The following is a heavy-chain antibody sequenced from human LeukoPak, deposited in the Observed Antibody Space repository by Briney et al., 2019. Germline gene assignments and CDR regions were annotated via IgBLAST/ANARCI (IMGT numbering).Heavy chain of an antibody. CDR2: ISSSTSYI. V-gene: IGHV3-21*01. CDR1: GFTFSSYR. J-gene: IGHJ3*02. CDR3: ARGADDYGDYENAFDI. Sequence: GGSLRLSCAASGFTFSSYRMNWVRQTPGKGLEWVSPISSSTSYIYYADSVKGRFTISRDNAKNSLYLQMNSLRVEETAVYYCARGADDYGDYENAFDIWGQGTMVTVSS. D-gene: IGHD4-17*01.